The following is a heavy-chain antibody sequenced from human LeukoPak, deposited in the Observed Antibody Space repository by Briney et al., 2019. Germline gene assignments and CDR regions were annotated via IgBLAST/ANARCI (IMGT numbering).Heavy chain of an antibody. CDR3: ARQNAAYDSSGYSNDY. Sequence: ASVKVSCKASGYTFTSYGISWVRQAPGQGLEWMGWISAYNGNTNYAQKLQGRVTMTTDTSTSTAYMELRSLRSDGTAVYYCARQNAAYDSSGYSNDYWGQGTLVTVSS. V-gene: IGHV1-18*01. J-gene: IGHJ4*02. D-gene: IGHD3-22*01. CDR2: ISAYNGNT. CDR1: GYTFTSYG.